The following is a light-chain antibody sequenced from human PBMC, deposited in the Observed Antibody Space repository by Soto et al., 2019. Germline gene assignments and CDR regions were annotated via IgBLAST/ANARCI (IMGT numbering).Light chain of an antibody. CDR2: KAS. J-gene: IGKJ4*01. CDR3: QQYNDLST. V-gene: IGKV1-5*03. Sequence: DIPMTQAPSTLSASLGDGVTIACRASQNIGDWLAWYQQKPGKAPNLLIYKASTLESGVPSRFSGSGSGTEFTLAISSLQPEDFATYYCQQYNDLSTFGGGTKVDIK. CDR1: QNIGDW.